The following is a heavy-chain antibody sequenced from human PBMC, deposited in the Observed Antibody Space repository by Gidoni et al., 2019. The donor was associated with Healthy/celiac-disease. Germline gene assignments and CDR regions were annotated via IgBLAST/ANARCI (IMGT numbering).Heavy chain of an antibody. V-gene: IGHV3-15*01. CDR2: IKSKTDGGKT. CDR1: GFTFSTAW. J-gene: IGHJ4*02. CDR3: TRKITFGGVIVNDY. D-gene: IGHD3-16*02. Sequence: EVQLVESGGGLVKPGGSLILSCAASGFTFSTAWMSWVRQAPGKGLEWVGRIKSKTDGGKTDYAAPVKGRFTISRDDSKNTLYLQMNSLKTEDTAVYYCTRKITFGGVIVNDYWGQGTLVTVSS.